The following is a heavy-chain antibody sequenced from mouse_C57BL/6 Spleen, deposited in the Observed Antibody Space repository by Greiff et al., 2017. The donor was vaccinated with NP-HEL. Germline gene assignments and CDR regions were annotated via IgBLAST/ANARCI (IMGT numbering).Heavy chain of an antibody. CDR3: ARSSIYYDYDPYYFDY. D-gene: IGHD2-4*01. CDR2: IHPNSGST. Sequence: VQLQQSGAELVKPGASVKLSCKASGYTFTSYWMHWVKQRPGQGLEWIGMIHPNSGSTNYNEKFKSKATLTVDKSSSTAYMQLSSLTSEDSAVYYCARSSIYYDYDPYYFDYWGQGTTLTVSS. V-gene: IGHV1-64*01. J-gene: IGHJ2*01. CDR1: GYTFTSYW.